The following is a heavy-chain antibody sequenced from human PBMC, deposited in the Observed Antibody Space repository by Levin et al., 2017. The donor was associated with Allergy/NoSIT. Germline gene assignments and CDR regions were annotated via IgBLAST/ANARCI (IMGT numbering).Heavy chain of an antibody. CDR1: GYTFTGYF. CDR2: INPDSGDT. J-gene: IGHJ4*02. D-gene: IGHD5-18*01. V-gene: IGHV1-2*02. CDR3: ARIYSYGFFGDD. Sequence: GASVKVSCKASGYTFTGYFIQWVRQAPGQGLEWMAWINPDSGDTNSAQKFRGRVTMTRDTSINTAYMELKWLTSDDTAIYYCARIYSYGFFGDDWGQGTLVAVSS.